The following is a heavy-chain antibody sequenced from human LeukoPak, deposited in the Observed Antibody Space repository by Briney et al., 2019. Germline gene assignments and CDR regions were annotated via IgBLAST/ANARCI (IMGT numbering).Heavy chain of an antibody. J-gene: IGHJ4*02. D-gene: IGHD1-26*01. CDR3: ARRQWGLNYFDY. Sequence: SETLSLTCTVSGGSISSSSYYWGWIRQPPGKGLEWIGSMYYSGSTYYNPSLKSRVTISVDTSKNHFSLKLSSVTAADTAVYYCARRQWGLNYFDYWGQGTLVTVSS. V-gene: IGHV4-39*07. CDR2: MYYSGST. CDR1: GGSISSSSYY.